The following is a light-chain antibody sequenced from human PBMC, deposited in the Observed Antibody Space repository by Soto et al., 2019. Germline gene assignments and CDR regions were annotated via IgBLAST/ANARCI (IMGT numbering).Light chain of an antibody. Sequence: QSVLTPPASVSGSPGQSITISCTGTSSDVGGYNYVSWYQQHPGKAPKLMIYDVSNRPSGVSNRFSGSKSGNTASLTISGLQAEDEADYYCSSYTCSSTLGFCGGTQLTVL. V-gene: IGLV2-14*01. CDR1: SSDVGGYNY. CDR3: SSYTCSSTLG. CDR2: DVS. J-gene: IGLJ2*01.